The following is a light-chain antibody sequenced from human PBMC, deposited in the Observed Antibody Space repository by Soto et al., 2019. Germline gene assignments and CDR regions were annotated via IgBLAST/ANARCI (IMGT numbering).Light chain of an antibody. CDR1: QSVGSK. Sequence: EIVMTQSPPTLSVSPGERATLSCRASQSVGSKLAWYQQRPGQAPRLLIYDASNRATGIPARFSGSGSGTEFSLTISSLQSEDFAVFYCQQYGSSPYTFGQGTKLEIK. CDR2: DAS. J-gene: IGKJ2*01. CDR3: QQYGSSPYT. V-gene: IGKV3D-15*01.